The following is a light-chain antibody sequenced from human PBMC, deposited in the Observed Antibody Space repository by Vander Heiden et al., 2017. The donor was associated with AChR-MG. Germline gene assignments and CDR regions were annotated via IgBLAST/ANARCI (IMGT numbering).Light chain of an antibody. CDR1: ASDVGAYDY. CDR3: CSYTTVTAWV. Sequence: QSVLTQPASVSGSPGHTITISRTGTASDVGAYDYVSWYQQHPGKDPRLMIYDVRNRPSGVSHRFSGSKSGNTASLTSSGLQADDEADYYCCSYTTVTAWVFGGGTRLTVL. CDR2: DVR. J-gene: IGLJ3*02. V-gene: IGLV2-14*03.